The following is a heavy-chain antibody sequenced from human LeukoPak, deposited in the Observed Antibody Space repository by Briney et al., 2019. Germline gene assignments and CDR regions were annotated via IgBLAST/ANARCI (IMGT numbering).Heavy chain of an antibody. CDR1: GYTFTGYY. J-gene: IGHJ4*02. CDR2: INPNSGGT. CDR3: ARGVTTTIPPIY. D-gene: IGHD4-17*01. V-gene: IGHV1-2*02. Sequence: ASVEVSCKASGYTFTGYYMHWVRQAPGQGLEWMGWINPNSGGTNYAQKFQGRVTMTRDASISTAYMELSRLRSDDTAVYYCARGVTTTIPPIYWGQGTLVTVSS.